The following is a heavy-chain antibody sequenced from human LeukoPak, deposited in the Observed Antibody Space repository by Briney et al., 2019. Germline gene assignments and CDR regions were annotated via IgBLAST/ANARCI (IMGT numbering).Heavy chain of an antibody. Sequence: GASAKVSCKASGYTFTGYYMHWVRQAPGQGLEWMGRINPNSGGTNYAQKFQGRVTMTRDTSISTAYMELSRLRSDDTAVYYCARGLSVSSGWPAGYWGQGTLVTVSS. CDR2: INPNSGGT. J-gene: IGHJ4*02. CDR1: GYTFTGYY. D-gene: IGHD6-19*01. V-gene: IGHV1-2*06. CDR3: ARGLSVSSGWPAGY.